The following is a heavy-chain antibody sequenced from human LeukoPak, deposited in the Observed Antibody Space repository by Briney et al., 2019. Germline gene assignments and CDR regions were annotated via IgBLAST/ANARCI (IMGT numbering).Heavy chain of an antibody. J-gene: IGHJ4*02. V-gene: IGHV3-30*02. CDR3: AKARGGYYDY. Sequence: TGGSLRLPCAASGFTFSNYGIHWVRQAPGKGLEWVAFIRYDGVNKYYADSVKGRFTISRDNSKNTLYLQMNSLRAEDTAVYYCAKARGGYYDYWGQGTPVTVSS. CDR2: IRYDGVNK. D-gene: IGHD2/OR15-2a*01. CDR1: GFTFSNYG.